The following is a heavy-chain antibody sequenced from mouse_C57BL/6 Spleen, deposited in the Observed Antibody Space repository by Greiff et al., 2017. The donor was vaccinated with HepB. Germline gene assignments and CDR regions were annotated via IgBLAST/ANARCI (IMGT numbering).Heavy chain of an antibody. Sequence: VQLKQSGAELVRPGASVKLSCTASGFNIKDDYMHWVKQRPEQGLEWIGWIDPENGDTEYASKFQGKATITADTSSNTAYLQLSSLTSEDTAVYYCTTTEDSSGYVAWFAYWGQGTLVTVSA. V-gene: IGHV14-4*01. D-gene: IGHD3-2*02. CDR2: IDPENGDT. CDR1: GFNIKDDY. CDR3: TTTEDSSGYVAWFAY. J-gene: IGHJ3*01.